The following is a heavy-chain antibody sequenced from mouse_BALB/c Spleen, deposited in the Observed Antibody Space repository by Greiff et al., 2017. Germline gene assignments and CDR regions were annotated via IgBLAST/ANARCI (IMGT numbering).Heavy chain of an antibody. CDR3: ARNYGNYGGYAMDY. CDR1: GYSITSGYY. CDR2: ISYDGSN. V-gene: IGHV3-6*02. D-gene: IGHD2-1*01. Sequence: EVHLVESGPGLVKPSQSLSLTCSVTGYSITSGYYWNWIRQFPGNKLEWMGYISYDGSNNYNPSLKNRISITRDTSKNQFFLKLNSVTTEDTATYYCARNYGNYGGYAMDYWGQGTSVTVSS. J-gene: IGHJ4*01.